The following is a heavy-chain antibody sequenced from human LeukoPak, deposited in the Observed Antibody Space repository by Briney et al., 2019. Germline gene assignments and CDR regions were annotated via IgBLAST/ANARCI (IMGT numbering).Heavy chain of an antibody. Sequence: SETLSLTCTVSGGSISSYYWSWIRQPPGKGLEWIGYIYYSGSTNYNPSLKSRVTISVDTSKNQFSLKLSSVTAADTAVYYCARVSGGVLLWFGEKGYFDYWGQGTLVTVSS. CDR2: IYYSGST. J-gene: IGHJ4*02. CDR1: GGSISSYY. D-gene: IGHD3-10*01. CDR3: ARVSGGVLLWFGEKGYFDY. V-gene: IGHV4-59*12.